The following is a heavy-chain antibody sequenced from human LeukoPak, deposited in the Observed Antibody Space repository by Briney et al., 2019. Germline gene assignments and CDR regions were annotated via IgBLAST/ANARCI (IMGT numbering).Heavy chain of an antibody. V-gene: IGHV3-21*01. Sequence: GGSLRLSCAASGFTFSSYSMNWVRQAPGKGLEWVSSISSSSSYIYYADSVKGRFTISRDNAKNSLYLQMNSLRAEDTAVYYCAREKNYGDYNAYGMDVWGQGTTVIVSS. CDR1: GFTFSSYS. J-gene: IGHJ6*02. CDR3: AREKNYGDYNAYGMDV. CDR2: ISSSSSYI. D-gene: IGHD4-17*01.